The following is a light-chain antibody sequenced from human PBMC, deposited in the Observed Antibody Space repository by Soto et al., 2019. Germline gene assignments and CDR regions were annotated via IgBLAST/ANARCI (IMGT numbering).Light chain of an antibody. CDR2: VAS. Sequence: EIVVTQSPATLSVSPGESATLSCRASQRVRSKLAWYQQKGGEAPRLLIYVASTRATGIPARFSGSGSGTEFTLTISSLQSEDFALYYCQQYNNWPTISFGQGTRREIK. CDR1: QRVRSK. CDR3: QQYNNWPTIS. J-gene: IGKJ5*01. V-gene: IGKV3-15*01.